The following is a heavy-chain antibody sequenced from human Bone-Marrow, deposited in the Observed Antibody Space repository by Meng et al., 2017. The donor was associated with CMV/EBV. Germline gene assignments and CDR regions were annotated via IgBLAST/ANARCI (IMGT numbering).Heavy chain of an antibody. D-gene: IGHD3-10*01. CDR3: AHLGYGSGRRAY. Sequence: GGSLRLSCAASGFTFSTYSMNWVRQAPGKGLEWVAFIRYDGSNKYYADSVKGRFTISRDNSKNTLYLQMNSLRAEDTAVYYCAHLGYGSGRRAYWGQGTLVTVSS. V-gene: IGHV3-30*02. J-gene: IGHJ4*02. CDR2: IRYDGSNK. CDR1: GFTFSTYS.